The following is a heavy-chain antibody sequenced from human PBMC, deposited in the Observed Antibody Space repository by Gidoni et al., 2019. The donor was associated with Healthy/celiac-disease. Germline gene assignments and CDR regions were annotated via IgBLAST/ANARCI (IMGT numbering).Heavy chain of an antibody. J-gene: IGHJ5*02. Sequence: QVQLVQSGAEVKTPGASVKVSCKASGYTFTSYCISWVRQAPGQGLEWMGWISAYNGNTNYAQKLQGRVTMTTDTSTSTAYMELRSLRSDDTAVYYCARVPGMVRGVKDLYNWFDPWGQGTLVTVSS. D-gene: IGHD3-10*01. V-gene: IGHV1-18*01. CDR2: ISAYNGNT. CDR1: GYTFTSYC. CDR3: ARVPGMVRGVKDLYNWFDP.